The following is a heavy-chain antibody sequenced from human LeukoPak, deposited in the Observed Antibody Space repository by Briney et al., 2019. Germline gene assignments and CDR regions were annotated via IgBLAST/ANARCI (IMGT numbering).Heavy chain of an antibody. J-gene: IGHJ6*03. Sequence: SETLSLTCSVSGGSISSTTYYWGWIRQPPGKGLEWLGSIYYTGSTYYNPSLKSRVTISVDTSKNQFSLKLSSVTAADTAVYYCARVRPKYYYYYYMDVWGKGTTVTVSS. CDR1: GGSISSTTYY. V-gene: IGHV4-39*07. CDR2: IYYTGST. CDR3: ARVRPKYYYYYYMDV.